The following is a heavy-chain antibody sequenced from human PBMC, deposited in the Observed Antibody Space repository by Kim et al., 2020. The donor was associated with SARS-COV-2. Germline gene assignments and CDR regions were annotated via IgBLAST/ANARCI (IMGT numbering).Heavy chain of an antibody. J-gene: IGHJ4*02. Sequence: GGSLRLSCAASGFTFSSYWMHWVRQAPGKGLVWVSRINSDGSSTSYADSVKGRFTISRDNAKNTLYLQMNSLRAEDTAVYYCARVIAAAGWWDVGYFDYWGQGTLVTVSS. V-gene: IGHV3-74*01. D-gene: IGHD6-13*01. CDR1: GFTFSSYW. CDR3: ARVIAAAGWWDVGYFDY. CDR2: INSDGSST.